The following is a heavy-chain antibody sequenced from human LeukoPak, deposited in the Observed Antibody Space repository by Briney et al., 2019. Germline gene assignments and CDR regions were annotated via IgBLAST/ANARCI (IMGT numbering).Heavy chain of an antibody. CDR3: ARGYGRDAFDI. V-gene: IGHV3-72*01. D-gene: IGHD3-16*01. J-gene: IGHJ3*02. Sequence: GGSLRLSCAASGFTISDHYMDWVRQAPGKGLEWVGRTRNKANSYTTEYAASVKGRFTISRDDSKNSLYLQMNSLKTEDTAVYYCARGYGRDAFDIWGQRTMVTVSS. CDR2: TRNKANSYTT. CDR1: GFTISDHY.